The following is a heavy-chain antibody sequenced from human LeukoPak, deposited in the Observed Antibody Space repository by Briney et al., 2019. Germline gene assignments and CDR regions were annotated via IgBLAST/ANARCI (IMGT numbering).Heavy chain of an antibody. CDR2: ISYDGSNK. V-gene: IGHV3-30*18. D-gene: IGHD2-15*01. J-gene: IGHJ4*02. Sequence: GGSLRLSCAASGFTFSNYAMHWVRQAPGKGLEWGAVISYDGSNKYYADSVKGRFTISRDNSKNTLYMKMNSLRAEDTAVYYCAKSPAGAYCSGGSCLLNYFDYWGQGTLVTVSS. CDR3: AKSPAGAYCSGGSCLLNYFDY. CDR1: GFTFSNYA.